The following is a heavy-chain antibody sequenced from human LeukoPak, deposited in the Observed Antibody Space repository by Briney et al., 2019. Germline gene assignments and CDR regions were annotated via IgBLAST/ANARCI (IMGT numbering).Heavy chain of an antibody. V-gene: IGHV3-15*01. J-gene: IGHJ3*02. CDR2: IRSETDGGTT. CDR1: GFTSSSYA. D-gene: IGHD3-10*01. Sequence: GGSLRLSCAASGFTSSSYAMSWVRQTPGKGLEWVGRIRSETDGGTTDYIAPVKGRFTISRDDSTNMLYLQMNNLKTEDTAVYYCSTIRGGTNAFDIWGQGTLVTVSS. CDR3: STIRGGTNAFDI.